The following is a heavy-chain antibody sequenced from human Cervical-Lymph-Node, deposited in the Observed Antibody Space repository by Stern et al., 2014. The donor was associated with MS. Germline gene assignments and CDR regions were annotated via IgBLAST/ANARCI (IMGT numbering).Heavy chain of an antibody. V-gene: IGHV1-69*06. D-gene: IGHD6-13*01. CDR1: GGTFSKVP. Sequence: VQLVESEAELTKPRSSVKVSCKASGGTFSKVPSRCVRQAPGQGLEWMGRIFPVSGKPTYAQQFRRRVTTTADITTSTVYMELSSLRSDDTVVYHSALTSEHSDRWYSLGYDLWGQGTLVTVSS. CDR3: ALTSEHSDRWYSLGYDL. CDR2: IFPVSGKP. J-gene: IGHJ5*02.